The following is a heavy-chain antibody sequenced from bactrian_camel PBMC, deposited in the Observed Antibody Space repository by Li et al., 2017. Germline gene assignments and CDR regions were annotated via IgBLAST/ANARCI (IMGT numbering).Heavy chain of an antibody. CDR2: IYDDDA. CDR1: GLSYSWYR. D-gene: IGHD4*01. Sequence: HVQLVESGGGSVQSGGSLRLSCAASGLSYSWYRMGWFRQAPGKGLEWVSGIYDDDAHYTDSVKGRFTISRDNAKNTVTLQMNTLKPEDTAMYRCAAGRACIDLGRGRPDYWGQGTQVTVS. J-gene: IGHJ4*01. CDR3: AAGRACIDLGRGRPDY. V-gene: IGHV3-2*01.